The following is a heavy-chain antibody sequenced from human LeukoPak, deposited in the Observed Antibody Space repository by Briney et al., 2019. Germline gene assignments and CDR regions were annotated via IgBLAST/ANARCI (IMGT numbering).Heavy chain of an antibody. CDR1: GYTLTSYA. J-gene: IGHJ4*02. Sequence: ASVKVSCKASGYTLTSYAMHWVRQAPGQRLEWMGWINAGNGNTKYSQKFQGRVTITRDTSASTAYMELSSLRSEDTAVYYCARGSVDTAMVIYWGQGTLVTVSS. V-gene: IGHV1-3*01. D-gene: IGHD5-18*01. CDR2: INAGNGNT. CDR3: ARGSVDTAMVIY.